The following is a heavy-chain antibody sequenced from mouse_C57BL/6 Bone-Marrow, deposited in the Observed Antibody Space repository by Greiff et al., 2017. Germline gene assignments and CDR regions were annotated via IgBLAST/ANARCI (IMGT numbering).Heavy chain of an antibody. D-gene: IGHD1-1*01. V-gene: IGHV1-50*01. Sequence: QVQLQQPGAELVKPGASVKLSCKASGYTFTSYWMQWVKQRPGQGLEWIGEIDPSDSYTNYNQKFKGKATLTVDTSSSPAYRQLSSRTSEDSAVYYWAREVYYGSSWFAYWGQGTLVTVSA. J-gene: IGHJ3*01. CDR2: IDPSDSYT. CDR1: GYTFTSYW. CDR3: AREVYYGSSWFAY.